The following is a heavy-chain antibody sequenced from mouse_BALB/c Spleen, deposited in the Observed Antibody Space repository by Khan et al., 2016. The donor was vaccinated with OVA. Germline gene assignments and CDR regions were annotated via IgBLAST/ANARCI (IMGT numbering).Heavy chain of an antibody. J-gene: IGHJ2*01. Sequence: VQLKQSGTVLARPGASVKMSCKGSGYTFTNYWMHWVKQRPGQGLEWIGVIYPGNSDTNYNQKFKGKAKLTVVTSTSTAYMELNSLTNEDSAVYYCSSNGFGNYESWDYWGQGTTLTVSS. CDR3: SSNGFGNYESWDY. CDR2: IYPGNSDT. V-gene: IGHV1-5*01. CDR1: GYTFTNYW. D-gene: IGHD2-1*01.